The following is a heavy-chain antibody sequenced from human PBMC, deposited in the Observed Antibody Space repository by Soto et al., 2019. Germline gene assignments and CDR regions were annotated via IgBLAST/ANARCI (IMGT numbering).Heavy chain of an antibody. J-gene: IGHJ4*02. V-gene: IGHV4-59*02. Sequence: QVQLQESGPGLVKPSETLSLTCTVSGGSVSSDYWSWIRQPPGKGLEWIGYIYYSGNTNYNPSLKSRITISVDTSKNQLSLKLTSVTAADTAVYYCARDETIGMPHYWGQGTLVTVSS. CDR2: IYYSGNT. D-gene: IGHD1-1*01. CDR3: ARDETIGMPHY. CDR1: GGSVSSDY.